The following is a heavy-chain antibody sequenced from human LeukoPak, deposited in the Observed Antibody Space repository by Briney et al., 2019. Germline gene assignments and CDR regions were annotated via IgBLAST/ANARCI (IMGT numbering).Heavy chain of an antibody. Sequence: SETPSLTCAVYGGSFSGYYWSWIRQPPGKGLEWIGEINHSGSTNYNPSLKSRVTISVDTSKNQFSLKLSSVTAADTAVYYCARGRVLLWFGELWAFDYWGQGTLVTVSS. CDR1: GGSFSGYY. CDR2: INHSGST. CDR3: ARGRVLLWFGELWAFDY. J-gene: IGHJ4*02. V-gene: IGHV4-34*01. D-gene: IGHD3-10*01.